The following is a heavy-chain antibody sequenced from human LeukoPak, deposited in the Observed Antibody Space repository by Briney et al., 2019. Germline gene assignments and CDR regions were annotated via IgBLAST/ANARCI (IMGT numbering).Heavy chain of an antibody. Sequence: GGSLRLSCAASGFTFSSYAMSWVRQAPGKGLEWVSAISGSGCNTYYADSVKGRFTISRDNSKNTVYLQMNSLTAEDTAVYYCAKDRRPFDPWGQGTLVTVSS. V-gene: IGHV3-23*01. CDR3: AKDRRPFDP. J-gene: IGHJ5*02. CDR1: GFTFSSYA. CDR2: ISGSGCNT.